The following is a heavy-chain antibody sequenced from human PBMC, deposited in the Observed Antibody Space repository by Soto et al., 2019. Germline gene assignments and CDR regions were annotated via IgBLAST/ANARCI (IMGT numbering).Heavy chain of an antibody. D-gene: IGHD3-22*01. Sequence: GGSLRLSCSASGFTFSSYAMHWVRQAPGKGLEYVSAISSNGGSTYYADSVKGRFTISRDNSKNTLYLQMSSLRAEDTAVYYFVKDLYYYDSSGSEGDYWAQGTRGTVAS. CDR1: GFTFSSYA. CDR3: VKDLYYYDSSGSEGDY. J-gene: IGHJ4*02. CDR2: ISSNGGST. V-gene: IGHV3-64D*06.